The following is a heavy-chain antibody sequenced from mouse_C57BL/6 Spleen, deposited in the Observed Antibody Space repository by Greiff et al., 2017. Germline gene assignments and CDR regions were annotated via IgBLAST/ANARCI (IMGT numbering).Heavy chain of an antibody. CDR1: GYTFTDYY. J-gene: IGHJ3*01. CDR2: INPNNGGT. D-gene: IGHD2-13*01. CDR3: AREGDWGAGLAY. V-gene: IGHV1-26*01. Sequence: EVQLQQSGPELVKPGASVKISCKASGYTFTDYYMNWVKQSHGQSLEWIGDINPNNGGTSYNQKFKGKATLTVDKSSSTAYMELRSLTSEDSAVYYCAREGDWGAGLAYWGQGTLVTVSA.